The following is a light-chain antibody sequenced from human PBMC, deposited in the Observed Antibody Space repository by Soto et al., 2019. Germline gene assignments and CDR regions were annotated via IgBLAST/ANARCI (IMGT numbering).Light chain of an antibody. CDR3: AAWDDSLSGDV. V-gene: IGLV1-44*01. J-gene: IGLJ1*01. CDR1: SSTIGSNT. CDR2: SNN. Sequence: QSVLTQPPSASGTPGKRFTIFCSGSSSTIGSNTFNWYQQLPGTAPKLLIYSNNKRPSGVPDRFSGSKSGTSASLAISGLQSEDEADYYCAAWDDSLSGDVFGTGTKLTVL.